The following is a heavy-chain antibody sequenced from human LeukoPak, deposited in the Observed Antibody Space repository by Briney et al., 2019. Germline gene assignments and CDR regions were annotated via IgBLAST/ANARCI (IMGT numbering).Heavy chain of an antibody. CDR3: ARLYGDYVPFDY. J-gene: IGHJ4*02. V-gene: IGHV4-39*01. CDR1: GGSISSSSYY. D-gene: IGHD4-17*01. CDR2: IYYSGST. Sequence: SETLSLTCTVSGGSISSSSYYWGWIRQPPGKGLEWIGSIYYSGSTYYNPSLKSRVTISVDTSKNQFSLKLSSVTAADTAVYYCARLYGDYVPFDYWGQGTLVTVSS.